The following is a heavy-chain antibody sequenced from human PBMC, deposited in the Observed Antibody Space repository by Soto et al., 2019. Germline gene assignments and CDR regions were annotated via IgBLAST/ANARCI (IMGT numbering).Heavy chain of an antibody. J-gene: IGHJ4*02. Sequence: QVQLVESGGGVVQPWRSLRLSCAASGFNFRNFAMHWVRQAPGRGLEWVAVLSYDRNNEYYADSVKGRFTISRDNSKNTLYLQMNSLRVEDTAVYYCATPGGASDYWGQGTLVTVSS. V-gene: IGHV3-30-3*01. CDR2: LSYDRNNE. CDR3: ATPGGASDY. D-gene: IGHD3-16*01. CDR1: GFNFRNFA.